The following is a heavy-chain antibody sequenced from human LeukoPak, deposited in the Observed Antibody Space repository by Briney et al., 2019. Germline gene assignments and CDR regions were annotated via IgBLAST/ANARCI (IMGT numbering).Heavy chain of an antibody. CDR3: ARGYCRGGSCYSGDAFDI. D-gene: IGHD2-15*01. V-gene: IGHV3-48*01. CDR2: ISTSSSTI. CDR1: GFAFSSYT. J-gene: IGHJ3*02. Sequence: GGSLRLSCAASGFAFSSYTMNWVRQAPGEGLEWVSYISTSSSTIYYADSVKGRFTISRDNAKNSLYLQMNSLRAEDTAVYYCARGYCRGGSCYSGDAFDIWGQGTMVTVSS.